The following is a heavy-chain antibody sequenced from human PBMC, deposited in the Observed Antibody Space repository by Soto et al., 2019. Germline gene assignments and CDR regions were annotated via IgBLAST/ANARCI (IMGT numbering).Heavy chain of an antibody. CDR2: ISYDGSNK. D-gene: IGHD6-6*01. CDR1: GFTFSSYA. J-gene: IGHJ4*02. CDR3: ARESESSSSCEY. Sequence: QVQLVESGGGVVQPGRSLRLSCAASGFTFSSYAMHWVRQAPGKGLEWVAVISYDGSNKYYAVAVKGRFTISSDNSKNTLYLQMSSLRAEDTAVYYCARESESSSSCEYWCKGTLVTVSS. V-gene: IGHV3-30-3*01.